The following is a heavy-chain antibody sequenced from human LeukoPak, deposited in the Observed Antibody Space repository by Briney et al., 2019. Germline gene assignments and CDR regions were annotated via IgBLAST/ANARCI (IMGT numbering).Heavy chain of an antibody. CDR1: GFTFSSYA. Sequence: GGSLRLSCAASGFTFSSYAMHWVRQAPGKGLEWVAVISYDGSNKYYADSVKGRFTISRDNAKNSLYLQMNSLRAEDTAVYYCARGLEYYDFWSGYCDYWGQGTLVTVSS. CDR3: ARGLEYYDFWSGYCDY. J-gene: IGHJ4*02. CDR2: ISYDGSNK. D-gene: IGHD3-3*01. V-gene: IGHV3-30-3*01.